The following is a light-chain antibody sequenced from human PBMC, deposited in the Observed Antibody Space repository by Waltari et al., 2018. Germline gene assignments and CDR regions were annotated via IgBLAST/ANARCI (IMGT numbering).Light chain of an antibody. Sequence: VVVTQTPLSLTVTPGEPASISCRSSQSLLDSADGATSLDWYLQKPGQSPKLLIFTLSNRAPGVPDRFTGSGSGTYFTLKISRVEAEDVGVYYCMQRIGFPWSFGQGTKVEIK. CDR2: TLS. CDR1: QSLLDSADGATS. CDR3: MQRIGFPWS. V-gene: IGKV2-40*01. J-gene: IGKJ1*01.